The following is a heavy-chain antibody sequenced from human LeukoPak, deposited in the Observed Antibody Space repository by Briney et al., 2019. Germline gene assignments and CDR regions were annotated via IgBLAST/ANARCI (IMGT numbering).Heavy chain of an antibody. Sequence: GGSLRLSCAASGFTFSSYGMHWVRQAPGKGLEWVAVISYDGSNKYYADSVKGRFTISRDNSKNTLYLQMNSLRAEDTAVYYFAKDFGGYCSGGSCYDGFDYWGQGTLVTVSS. J-gene: IGHJ4*02. CDR1: GFTFSSYG. D-gene: IGHD2-15*01. CDR2: ISYDGSNK. CDR3: AKDFGGYCSGGSCYDGFDY. V-gene: IGHV3-30*18.